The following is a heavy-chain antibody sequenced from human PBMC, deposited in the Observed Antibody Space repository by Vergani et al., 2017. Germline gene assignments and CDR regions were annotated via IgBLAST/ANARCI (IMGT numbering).Heavy chain of an antibody. V-gene: IGHV4-39*01. D-gene: IGHD3-3*01. CDR3: AGPIGVYDFWSGNYYYGMDV. CDR1: GGSISSSSYY. J-gene: IGHJ6*02. CDR2: IYYSGST. Sequence: QLQLQESGPGLVKPSETLSLTCTVSGGSISSSSYYRGWIRQPPGKGLEWIGSIYYSGSTYYNPSLKSRVTISVDTSKNQFSLKLSSVTAADTAVYYCAGPIGVYDFWSGNYYYGMDVWGQGTTVTVSS.